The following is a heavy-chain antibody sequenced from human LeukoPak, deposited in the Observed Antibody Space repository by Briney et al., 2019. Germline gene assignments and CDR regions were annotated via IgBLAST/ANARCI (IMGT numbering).Heavy chain of an antibody. Sequence: SVKVSCKASGGTFSSYAISWVRQAPGQGLEWMGRIIPILGIANYAQKFQGRVTITADKSTSTAYMELSSLRSEDTAVYYCARDRDHTYGRYFAYWGQGALVTVSS. CDR1: GGTFSSYA. J-gene: IGHJ4*02. D-gene: IGHD5-18*01. CDR3: ARDRDHTYGRYFAY. V-gene: IGHV1-69*04. CDR2: IIPILGIA.